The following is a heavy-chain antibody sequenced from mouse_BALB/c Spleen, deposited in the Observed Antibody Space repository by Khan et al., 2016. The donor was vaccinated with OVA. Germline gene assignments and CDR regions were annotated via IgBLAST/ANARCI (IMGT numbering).Heavy chain of an antibody. Sequence: QVQLKQSGPELVKPGASVKMSCKASGYIFTDYVMNWVKQRTGQGPEWIGQIYPGSDSTYYNEKFKDKATLTADRSSSTAYMQLNSLTSEDSAVYFCARGGWDVFAYWGQGTLVTVSA. CDR1: GYIFTDYV. CDR3: ARGGWDVFAY. D-gene: IGHD4-1*01. CDR2: IYPGSDST. V-gene: IGHV1-77*01. J-gene: IGHJ3*01.